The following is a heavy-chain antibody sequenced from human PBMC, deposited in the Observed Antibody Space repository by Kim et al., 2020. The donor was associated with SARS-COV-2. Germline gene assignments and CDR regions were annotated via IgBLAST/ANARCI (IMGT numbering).Heavy chain of an antibody. CDR3: ARLGPLRYFDWSPGGTFDY. J-gene: IGHJ4*02. V-gene: IGHV3-11*03. Sequence: GGSLRLSCAASGFTFSDYYMSWIRQAPGKGLEWVSYISSSSSYTNYADSVKGRFTISRDNAKNSLYLQMNSLRAEDTAVYYCARLGPLRYFDWSPGGTFDYWGQGTLVTVSS. CDR2: ISSSSSYT. CDR1: GFTFSDYY. D-gene: IGHD3-9*01.